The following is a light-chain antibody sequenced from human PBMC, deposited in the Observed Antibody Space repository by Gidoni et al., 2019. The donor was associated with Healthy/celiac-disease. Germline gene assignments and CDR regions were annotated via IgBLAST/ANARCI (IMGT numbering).Light chain of an antibody. CDR2: YAS. J-gene: IGKJ4*02. V-gene: IGKV6-21*02. CDR1: QSSGTS. Sequence: DIVLSHSPDFQSATPKAKVIITCRASQSSGTSLHWYQQKPEQSTMLLNKYASQAIARLPRMFSGSGSGTDFTLIINSVEAEDAATYYWQQSSSLPTFGGGTKVEIK. CDR3: QQSSSLPT.